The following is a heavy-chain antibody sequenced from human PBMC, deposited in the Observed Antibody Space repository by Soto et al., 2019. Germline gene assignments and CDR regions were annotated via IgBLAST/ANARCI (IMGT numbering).Heavy chain of an antibody. CDR2: IYYSGST. Sequence: PSETLSLTCTVSGGSISSYYWSWIRQPPGKGLEWIGYIYYSGSTNYNPSLKSRVTISVDTSKNQFSLKLSSVTAADTAVYYCARDKRSLYSSGWYGIDYWGQGTLVTVSS. CDR1: GGSISSYY. V-gene: IGHV4-59*01. CDR3: ARDKRSLYSSGWYGIDY. D-gene: IGHD6-19*01. J-gene: IGHJ4*02.